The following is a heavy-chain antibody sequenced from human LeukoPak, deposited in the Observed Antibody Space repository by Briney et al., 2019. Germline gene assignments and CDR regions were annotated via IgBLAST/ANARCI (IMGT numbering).Heavy chain of an antibody. J-gene: IGHJ6*04. CDR3: ARGTFSGGSRRHPVVDV. D-gene: IGHD2-15*01. CDR2: IYYSGST. CDR1: GGSISSYY. Sequence: PSETLSLTCTVSGGSISSYYWSWIRQPPGKGLEWIGYIYYSGSTNYNPSLKSRVTISVDTSKNQFSLKLSSVTAADTAVYYCARGTFSGGSRRHPVVDVWGKGTTVTISS. V-gene: IGHV4-59*01.